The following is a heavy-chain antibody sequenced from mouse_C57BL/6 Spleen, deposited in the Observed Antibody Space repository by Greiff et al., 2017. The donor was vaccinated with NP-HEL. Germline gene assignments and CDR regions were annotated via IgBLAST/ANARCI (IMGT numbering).Heavy chain of an antibody. D-gene: IGHD2-4*01. CDR2: IHPSDRDT. V-gene: IGHV1-74*01. CDR3: AIPYDYDRGGAMDY. CDR1: GYTFTSYW. J-gene: IGHJ4*01. Sequence: QVQLQQPGAELVKPGASVKVSCKASGYTFTSYWMHWVKQRPGQGLEWIGRIHPSDRDTNYNQKFKGKATLTVDKSSSTAYMQLSSLTSEDSAVYYCAIPYDYDRGGAMDYWGQGTSVTVSS.